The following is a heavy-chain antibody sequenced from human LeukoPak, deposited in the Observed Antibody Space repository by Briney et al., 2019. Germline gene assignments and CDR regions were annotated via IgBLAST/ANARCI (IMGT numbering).Heavy chain of an antibody. CDR3: ARGLGTLPPGGY. CDR2: INHSGST. D-gene: IGHD4-23*01. V-gene: IGHV4-34*01. Sequence: PSETLSLTCAVYGGSFSGYYWIWIRQPPGKGLEWIGEINHSGSTNYNPSLKSRVTISVDTSKNQFSLKLSSVIAADTAVYYCARGLGTLPPGGYWGQETLVTVSS. J-gene: IGHJ4*02. CDR1: GGSFSGYY.